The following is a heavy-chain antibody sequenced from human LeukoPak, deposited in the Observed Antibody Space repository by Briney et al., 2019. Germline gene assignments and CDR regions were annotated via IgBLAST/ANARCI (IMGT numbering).Heavy chain of an antibody. CDR3: ASGRELSGWYTGNGAFDI. CDR1: GGSISSYY. Sequence: PSETLSLTCTVSGGSISSYYWSWIRQPPGKGLEWIGYIYYSGSTNYNPSLKSRVTISVDTSKNQFSLKLSSVTAADTAVYYCASGRELSGWYTGNGAFDIWGQGTMVTVSS. J-gene: IGHJ3*02. V-gene: IGHV4-59*01. D-gene: IGHD6-19*01. CDR2: IYYSGST.